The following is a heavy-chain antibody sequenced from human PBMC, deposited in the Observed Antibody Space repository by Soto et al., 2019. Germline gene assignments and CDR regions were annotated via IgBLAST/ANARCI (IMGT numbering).Heavy chain of an antibody. V-gene: IGHV3-23*01. CDR3: AKDRPDGDSSSWFNYYYYMDV. CDR1: GFTFSSYA. Sequence: EVQLLESGGGLVQPGGSLRLSCAASGFTFSSYAMSWVRQAPGKGLEWVSAISGSGGSTYYADSVKGRFTISRDNSKNTLYLQMNSLRAEDTAVYYCAKDRPDGDSSSWFNYYYYMDVWGKGTTVTVSS. CDR2: ISGSGGST. J-gene: IGHJ6*03. D-gene: IGHD6-13*01.